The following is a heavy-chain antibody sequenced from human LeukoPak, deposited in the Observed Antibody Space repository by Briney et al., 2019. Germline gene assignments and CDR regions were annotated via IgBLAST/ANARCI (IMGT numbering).Heavy chain of an antibody. V-gene: IGHV3-48*03. J-gene: IGHJ4*02. CDR2: IRSRATAI. Sequence: GGSLRLSCAASGSTFSSYEMSWVRQAPGKGLEWVSYIRSRATAIYYADSVKGRFTISRDNAKNSLYLQMNSLRAEDTAVYYCARDFGRYFFDYWGQGTLVTVSS. D-gene: IGHD3-10*01. CDR1: GSTFSSYE. CDR3: ARDFGRYFFDY.